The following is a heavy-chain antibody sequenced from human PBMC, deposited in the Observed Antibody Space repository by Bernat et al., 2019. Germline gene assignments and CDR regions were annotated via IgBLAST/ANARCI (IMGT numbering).Heavy chain of an antibody. J-gene: IGHJ3*02. CDR3: TTDRGKMTLPAFDI. V-gene: IGHV3-15*01. CDR2: IKSKTDGGIT. D-gene: IGHD3-10*01. Sequence: EVQLVESGGGLVKPGGSLRLSCAASGFTFSNAWMSWVRQAPGKGLEWVGRIKSKTDGGITDYDAPVKGRFTISRDDSKNTLYLQMNSLKTEDTAVYYCTTDRGKMTLPAFDIWGQGTMVTVSS. CDR1: GFTFSNAW.